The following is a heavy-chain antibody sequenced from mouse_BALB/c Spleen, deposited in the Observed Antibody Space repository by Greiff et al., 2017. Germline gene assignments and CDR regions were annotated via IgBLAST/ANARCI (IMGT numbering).Heavy chain of an antibody. D-gene: IGHD3-1*01. CDR1: GYTFTSYW. J-gene: IGHJ4*01. Sequence: VKLMESGAELAKPGASVKMSCKASGYTFTSYWMHWVKQRPGQGLEWIGYINPSTGYTEYNQKFKDKATLTADKSSSTAYMQLSSLTSEDSAVYYCARRAQFFYYYAMDYWGQGTSVTVSS. V-gene: IGHV1-7*01. CDR3: ARRAQFFYYYAMDY. CDR2: INPSTGYT.